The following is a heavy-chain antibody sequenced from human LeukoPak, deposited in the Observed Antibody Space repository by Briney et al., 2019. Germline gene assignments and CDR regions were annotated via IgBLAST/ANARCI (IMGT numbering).Heavy chain of an antibody. CDR1: GFTFSDYY. Sequence: GGSLRLSCAASGFTFSDYYMTWIRQAPGKGPEWVSHISGSGSTIYYADSVKGRFTISRDDSKNTLYLQMNSLRAEDTAIYYCARAQWRTYSYYYMDVWGKGTTVTVSS. D-gene: IGHD6-19*01. CDR3: ARAQWRTYSYYYMDV. J-gene: IGHJ6*03. V-gene: IGHV3-11*01. CDR2: ISGSGSTI.